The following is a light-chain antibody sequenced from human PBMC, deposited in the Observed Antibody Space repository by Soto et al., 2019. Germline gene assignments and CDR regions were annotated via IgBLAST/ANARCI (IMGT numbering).Light chain of an antibody. CDR3: QQYGSSPS. CDR1: QSVSSSY. Sequence: EIVLTQSPGTLSLSPGERATLSCRASQSVSSSYLAWYQQKPGQAPRLLIDGASSRATGIPDRFSGSGSGTDFTVTISRLEPEDFAVYYCQQYGSSPSFGGGTKMEIK. V-gene: IGKV3-20*01. J-gene: IGKJ4*01. CDR2: GAS.